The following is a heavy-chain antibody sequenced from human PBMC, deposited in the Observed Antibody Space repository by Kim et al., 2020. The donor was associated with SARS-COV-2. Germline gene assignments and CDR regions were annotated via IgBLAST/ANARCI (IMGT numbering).Heavy chain of an antibody. Sequence: ASVKVSCKASGYTFTSYGISWVRQAPGQGLEWMGWISAYNGNTNYAQKLQGRVTMTTDTSTSTAYMELRSLRSDDTAVYYCARESGVWFGELRYAFDPWGQGTLVTVSS. CDR2: ISAYNGNT. V-gene: IGHV1-18*04. J-gene: IGHJ5*02. CDR3: ARESGVWFGELRYAFDP. CDR1: GYTFTSYG. D-gene: IGHD3-10*01.